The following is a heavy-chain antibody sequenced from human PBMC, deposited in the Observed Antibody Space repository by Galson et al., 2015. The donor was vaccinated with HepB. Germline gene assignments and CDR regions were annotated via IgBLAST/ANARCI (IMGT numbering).Heavy chain of an antibody. Sequence: SLRLSCAASGFIFNNYAMHWVRQAPGKGLEWVAFISYDGSNKYYADSVKGRFSISRDNSKNTLYLQMNSLRAEDTAVYYCAREGVWFGEHHNWFDPWGQGTLVTVSS. CDR3: AREGVWFGEHHNWFDP. D-gene: IGHD3-10*01. J-gene: IGHJ5*02. CDR1: GFIFNNYA. V-gene: IGHV3-33*01. CDR2: ISYDGSNK.